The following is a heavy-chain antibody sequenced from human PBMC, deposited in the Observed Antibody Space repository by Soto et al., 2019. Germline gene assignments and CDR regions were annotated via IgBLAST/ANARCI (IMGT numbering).Heavy chain of an antibody. CDR3: AGTRYYDFWSGYYAYGMDV. V-gene: IGHV5-51*01. Sequence: PGESLKISCKGSGYSFTSYWIGWVRQMPGKGLEWMGIIYPGDSDTRYSPSFQGQVTISADKSISTAYLQWSSLKASDTAMYYCAGTRYYDFWSGYYAYGMDVWGQGTTVTVSS. J-gene: IGHJ6*02. CDR1: GYSFTSYW. CDR2: IYPGDSDT. D-gene: IGHD3-3*01.